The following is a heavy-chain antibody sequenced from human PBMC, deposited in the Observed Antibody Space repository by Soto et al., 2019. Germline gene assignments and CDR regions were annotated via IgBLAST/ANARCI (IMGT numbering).Heavy chain of an antibody. CDR1: GFTFSSYA. V-gene: IGHV3-23*01. CDR3: AKRGGPMAPGRGNYFDY. J-gene: IGHJ4*02. CDR2: LSGDGGRT. Sequence: EVQLLESGGGLVQPGGSLRLSCAASGFTFSSYAMTWVRQAPGKGLEWVSTLSGDGGRTYYADSVEGRFAISRDTSTNTLYLQMNSLRAEDTAIYYCAKRGGPMAPGRGNYFDYWGQGSLVTVSS. D-gene: IGHD2-15*01.